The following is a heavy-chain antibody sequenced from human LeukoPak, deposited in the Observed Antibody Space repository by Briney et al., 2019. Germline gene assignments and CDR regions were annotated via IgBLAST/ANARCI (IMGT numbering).Heavy chain of an antibody. J-gene: IGHJ3*02. CDR1: GGSISSYY. CDR2: IYHSGST. Sequence: SETLSLTCTVSGGSISSYYWSWIRQPPGKGLEWIGYIYHSGSTNYNPSLKSRVTISVDTSKNQFSLKLSSVTAADTAVYYCARGNMNHDAFDIWGQGTMVTVSS. V-gene: IGHV4-59*08. CDR3: ARGNMNHDAFDI. D-gene: IGHD1-14*01.